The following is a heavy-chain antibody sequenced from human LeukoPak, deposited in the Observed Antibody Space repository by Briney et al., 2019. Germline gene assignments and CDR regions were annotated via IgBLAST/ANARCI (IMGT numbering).Heavy chain of an antibody. Sequence: SETLSLTCTVSGGSIRSYYWSWIRRPPGKELEWIGYIYYSGSTNYNPSLKSRVTISEDTSKNQFSLKLRSVTAADTAVYYCAAGQRGTYSSPLYYYYCYMDVWGKGTTVTVSS. J-gene: IGHJ6*03. V-gene: IGHV4-59*01. CDR3: AAGQRGTYSSPLYYYYCYMDV. CDR1: GGSIRSYY. CDR2: IYYSGST. D-gene: IGHD2-15*01.